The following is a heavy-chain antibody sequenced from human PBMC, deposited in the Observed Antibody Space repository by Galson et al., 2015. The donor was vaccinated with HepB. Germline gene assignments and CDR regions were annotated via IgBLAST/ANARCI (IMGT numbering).Heavy chain of an antibody. CDR1: GGTFSTYA. D-gene: IGHD6-13*01. Sequence: SVKVSCKASGGTFSTYAISWVRQAPGQGLEWMGGTTPIFGTPNYAQKFQGRVTITADESTSTAYMELSGLRSEDTAVYYCAREGIASAANPVDYWGQGTLVTVSS. CDR3: AREGIASAANPVDY. J-gene: IGHJ4*02. V-gene: IGHV1-69*13. CDR2: TTPIFGTP.